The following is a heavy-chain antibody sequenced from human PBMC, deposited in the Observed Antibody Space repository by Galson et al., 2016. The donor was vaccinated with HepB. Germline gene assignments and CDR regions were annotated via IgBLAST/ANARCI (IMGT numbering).Heavy chain of an antibody. D-gene: IGHD3-3*01. CDR3: ARGVAELRSLEWPNWFDP. CDR2: IIPLFGTT. Sequence: SVKVSCKASGGSLTSYGIIWVRQAPGQGLEWMGGIIPLFGTTDYAHDFQRRVTITASEATSTAYMTLNSLRSEDTAAYYCARGVAELRSLEWPNWFDPWGQGTLVTVSS. CDR1: GGSLTSYG. J-gene: IGHJ5*02. V-gene: IGHV1-69*13.